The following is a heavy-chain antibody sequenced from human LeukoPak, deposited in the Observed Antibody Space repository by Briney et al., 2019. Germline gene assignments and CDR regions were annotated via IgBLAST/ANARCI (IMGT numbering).Heavy chain of an antibody. D-gene: IGHD3-10*01. V-gene: IGHV4-38-2*02. J-gene: IGHJ5*02. Sequence: SETLSLTCTVSGYSIRSGFYWGWIRQPPGKGPEWIGNIYHSGITYYTPSLKSRVTISVDTSKNQFYLKLSSVTAADTAVYYCARGPRFGELLWHWFDPWGQGTLVTVSS. CDR1: GYSIRSGFY. CDR2: IYHSGIT. CDR3: ARGPRFGELLWHWFDP.